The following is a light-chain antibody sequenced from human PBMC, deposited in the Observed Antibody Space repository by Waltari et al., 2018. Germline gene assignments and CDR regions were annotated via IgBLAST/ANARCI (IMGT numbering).Light chain of an antibody. V-gene: IGKV1-39*01. CDR3: QQCYSTPLT. J-gene: IGKJ4*01. Sequence: DIQMTQSPSSLSASLGDRVTITCRASQSINSFLNLYQQKPGKAPKLLIYAASSLQSGVPARFSGSGSGTDFTLTISSLQPEDFAAYYCQQCYSTPLTFGGGTKVEIK. CDR2: AAS. CDR1: QSINSF.